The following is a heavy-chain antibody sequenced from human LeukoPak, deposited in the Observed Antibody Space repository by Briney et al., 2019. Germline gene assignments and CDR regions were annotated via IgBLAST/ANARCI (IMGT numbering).Heavy chain of an antibody. CDR3: ARHLKDGYNYLDFDY. D-gene: IGHD5-24*01. CDR1: GSSISSSSYY. J-gene: IGHJ4*02. Sequence: SETLSLTCTVSGSSISSSSYYWGWIRQSPGKGLEWIGSIYYSGSTYYNPSLKSRVTISVDTSKNQFSLKLSSVTAADTAVYYCARHLKDGYNYLDFDYWGQGTLVTVSS. V-gene: IGHV4-39*01. CDR2: IYYSGST.